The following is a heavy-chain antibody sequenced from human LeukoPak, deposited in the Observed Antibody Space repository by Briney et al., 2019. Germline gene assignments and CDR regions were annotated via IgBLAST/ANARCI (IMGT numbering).Heavy chain of an antibody. CDR3: AKKGRYCSGGSCYFAHFDY. D-gene: IGHD2-15*01. Sequence: GGSLRLSCAASGFTFSSYGMHWVRQAPGKGLEWVAFIRYDGSNKYYADSVKGRFTISRDNSKNTLYLQMNSLRAEDTAVYYCAKKGRYCSGGSCYFAHFDYWGQGTLVTVSS. CDR2: IRYDGSNK. V-gene: IGHV3-30*02. J-gene: IGHJ4*02. CDR1: GFTFSSYG.